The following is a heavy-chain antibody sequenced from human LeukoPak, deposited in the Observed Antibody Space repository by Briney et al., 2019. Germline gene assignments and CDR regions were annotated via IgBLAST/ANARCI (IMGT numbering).Heavy chain of an antibody. J-gene: IGHJ6*02. CDR3: ARSRLAGTSYYYYGMDV. CDR1: GGSISSYY. D-gene: IGHD6-19*01. CDR2: IYYSGST. V-gene: IGHV4-59*01. Sequence: PSETLSLTCTVSGGSISSYYWSWIRQPPGKGLEWIGYIYYSGSTNYNPSLKSRVTISVDTSKNQFSLKLSSVTAADTAVYYCARSRLAGTSYYYYGMDVWGQGTRSPSP.